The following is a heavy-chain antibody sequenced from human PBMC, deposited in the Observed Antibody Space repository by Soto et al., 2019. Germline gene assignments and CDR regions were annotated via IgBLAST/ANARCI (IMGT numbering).Heavy chain of an antibody. D-gene: IGHD4-17*01. CDR1: GYSISSGYY. Sequence: SETLSLTCAVSGYSISSGYYWGWIRQRPGKGLEWIGSIYHSGSTYYNPSLKSRVTISVDTSKNQFSLKLSSVTAADTAVYYCAGATGTYYYYGMDVWGQGTTVTVSS. CDR2: IYHSGST. V-gene: IGHV4-38-2*01. J-gene: IGHJ6*02. CDR3: AGATGTYYYYGMDV.